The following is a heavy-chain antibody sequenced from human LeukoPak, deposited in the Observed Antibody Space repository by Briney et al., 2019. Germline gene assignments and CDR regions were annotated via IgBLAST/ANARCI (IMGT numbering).Heavy chain of an antibody. CDR2: ISGSGGST. D-gene: IGHD6-13*01. V-gene: IGHV3-23*01. Sequence: GGSLRLSCAAFGFTFSSYAMSWVRQAPGKGLECVSAISGSGGSTYYADSVKGRFTISRDNSKNTLYLQMNSLRAEDTAVYYCAHSSSWDYYFDYWGQGTLVTVSS. CDR1: GFTFSSYA. CDR3: AHSSSWDYYFDY. J-gene: IGHJ4*02.